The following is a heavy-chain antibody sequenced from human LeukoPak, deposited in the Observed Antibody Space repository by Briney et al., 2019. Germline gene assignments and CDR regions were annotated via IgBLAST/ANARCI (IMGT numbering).Heavy chain of an antibody. J-gene: IGHJ4*02. D-gene: IGHD6-13*01. V-gene: IGHV3-7*01. CDR1: GFIFSTPW. CDR3: ARASIVAAGDY. Sequence: PGGSLRLSCAASGFIFSTPWMSWVRQAPGKGLEWVAHIKQDGSEKYYVDSVKGRFTISRDNAKNSLYLQMNSLRADDTAVYYCARASIVAAGDYWGQGTLVTVSS. CDR2: IKQDGSEK.